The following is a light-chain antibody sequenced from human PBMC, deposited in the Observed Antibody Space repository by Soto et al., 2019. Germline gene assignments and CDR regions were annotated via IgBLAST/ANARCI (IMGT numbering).Light chain of an antibody. CDR2: DVS. J-gene: IGLJ1*01. CDR1: SSAVGGYNY. CDR3: SSYTSSSTYV. Sequence: QSVLTQPASVSGAPGQSIAISCTGTSSAVGGYNYVSWYQHHPGKAPKLMVYDVSNRPSGVSNRFSGSKFGNTASLTISGLQAEDEADYYCSSYTSSSTYVFGTGTKVTVL. V-gene: IGLV2-14*03.